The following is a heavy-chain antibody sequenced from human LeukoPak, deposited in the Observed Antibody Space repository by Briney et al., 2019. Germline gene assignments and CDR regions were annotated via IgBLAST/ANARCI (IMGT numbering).Heavy chain of an antibody. J-gene: IGHJ4*02. CDR3: ARDRVRYCSSTSCYTADY. V-gene: IGHV3-74*01. CDR1: GFTFSSYW. Sequence: GGSLRLSCAASGFTFSSYWMHWVRHAPGKGLVWVSRINSDGSSTSYADSVKGRFTISRDNAKNTLYLQMNSLRAEDTAVYYCARDRVRYCSSTSCYTADYWGQGTLVTVSS. D-gene: IGHD2-2*02. CDR2: INSDGSST.